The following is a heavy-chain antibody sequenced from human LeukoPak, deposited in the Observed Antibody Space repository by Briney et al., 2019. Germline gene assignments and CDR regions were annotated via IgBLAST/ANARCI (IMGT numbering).Heavy chain of an antibody. Sequence: SETLSLTCAVYGGSFSGYYWSWIRQPPGKGLEWIGKINHSGSTNYNPSLKSRVTISVDTSKNQFSLKLSSVTAADTAVYYCARVSRVVVAATGVYGMDVWGQGTTVTVSS. J-gene: IGHJ6*02. CDR2: INHSGST. CDR3: ARVSRVVVAATGVYGMDV. D-gene: IGHD2-15*01. CDR1: GGSFSGYY. V-gene: IGHV4-34*01.